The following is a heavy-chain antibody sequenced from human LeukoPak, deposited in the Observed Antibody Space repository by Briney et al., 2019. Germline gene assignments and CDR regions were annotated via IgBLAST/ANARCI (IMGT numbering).Heavy chain of an antibody. V-gene: IGHV4-39*07. D-gene: IGHD6-13*01. Sequence: PSETLSLTCTVSGGSISSSSYYWGWIRQPPGKGLEWIGRIYYSGSTYYNPSLKSRVTISVDTSKNQFSLKLSSVTAADTAVYYCARGVGYSSSWQLITQSSMYNWFDPWGQGTLVTVSS. CDR3: ARGVGYSSSWQLITQSSMYNWFDP. CDR1: GGSISSSSYY. CDR2: IYYSGST. J-gene: IGHJ5*02.